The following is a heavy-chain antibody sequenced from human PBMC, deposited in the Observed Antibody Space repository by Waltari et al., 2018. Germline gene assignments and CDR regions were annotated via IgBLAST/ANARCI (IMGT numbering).Heavy chain of an antibody. D-gene: IGHD3-9*01. Sequence: EVQLVESGGGLVQPGRSLRLSCAASGFHFDDYAMHWVRQAPGKGLEWVSGISWNSGSIGYADSVKGRFTISRDNAKNSLYLQMNSLRAEDMALYYCAKDFDSTLHSGYFDYWGQGTLVTVSS. V-gene: IGHV3-9*03. CDR1: GFHFDDYA. CDR2: ISWNSGSI. J-gene: IGHJ4*02. CDR3: AKDFDSTLHSGYFDY.